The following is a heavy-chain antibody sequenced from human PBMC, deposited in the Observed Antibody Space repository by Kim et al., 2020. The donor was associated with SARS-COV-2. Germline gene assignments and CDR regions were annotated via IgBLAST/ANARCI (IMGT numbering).Heavy chain of an antibody. D-gene: IGHD3-10*01. CDR2: IDPSDSYT. Sequence: GESLKISCKGSGYSFTSYWISWVRQMPGKGLEWMGRIDPSDSYTNYSPSFQGHVTISADKSISTAYLQWSSLKASDTAMYYCARHTHFSFGEFAFDIWGQGTMVTVSS. CDR1: GYSFTSYW. J-gene: IGHJ3*02. CDR3: ARHTHFSFGEFAFDI. V-gene: IGHV5-10-1*01.